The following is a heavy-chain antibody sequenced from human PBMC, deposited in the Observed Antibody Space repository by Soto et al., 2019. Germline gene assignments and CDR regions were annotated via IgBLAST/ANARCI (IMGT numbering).Heavy chain of an antibody. CDR1: GYTFTSYG. D-gene: IGHD3-3*01. CDR2: ISAYNGNT. J-gene: IGHJ6*03. V-gene: IGHV1-18*01. Sequence: ASVKVSCKASGYTFTSYGISWVRQAPGQGLERMGWISAYNGNTNYAQKIQGRVTMTTDTSTSTAYMEMRSLRSDDKAMNNCAGVIPLFPPHRQITFFGGGKEGYYYYYRAVGGKGTTVTFSS. CDR3: AGVIPLFPPHRQITFFGGGKEGYYYYYRAV.